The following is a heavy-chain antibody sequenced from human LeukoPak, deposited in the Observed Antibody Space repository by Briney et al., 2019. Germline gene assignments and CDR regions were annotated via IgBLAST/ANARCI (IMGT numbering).Heavy chain of an antibody. D-gene: IGHD3-22*01. CDR1: GFSINSYG. CDR2: IWYDGSNE. J-gene: IGHJ4*02. V-gene: IGHV3-33*06. Sequence: GGSLRLSCTASGFSINSYGMHWVRQAPGKGLEWVAVIWYDGSNENYADSVKGRFTISRDNSKNTLYLQMKSLRAEDTAVYYCAKDYYDSSGYHGSAGYFDYWGQGALVTVSS. CDR3: AKDYYDSSGYHGSAGYFDY.